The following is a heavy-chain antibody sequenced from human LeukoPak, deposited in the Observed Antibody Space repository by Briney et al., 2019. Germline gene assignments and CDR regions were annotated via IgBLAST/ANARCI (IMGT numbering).Heavy chain of an antibody. CDR1: GFTFSDYY. CDR3: ARVPAAAGTGGWFDP. V-gene: IGHV3-11*06. J-gene: IGHJ5*02. D-gene: IGHD6-13*01. CDR2: INSSSSYT. Sequence: PGGSLRLSCAASGFTFSDYYMSWIRQAPGRGLEWVSYINSSSSYTNYADSVKGRFTISRDNAKNSLYLQMNSLRAEDTAVYYCARVPAAAGTGGWFDPWGQGTLVTVSS.